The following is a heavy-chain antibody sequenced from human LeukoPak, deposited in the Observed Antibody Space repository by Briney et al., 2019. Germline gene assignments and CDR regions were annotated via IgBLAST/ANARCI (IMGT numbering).Heavy chain of an antibody. CDR3: AKSPVGRSSSWYCYFDY. Sequence: GESLRLSCAASGFTFSTYSMNWLRLAPGKGLEWVSSISPDSNYKYYVDSVKGRFTISRDNAKSSLYLQMNSLRAEDTAVYYCAKSPVGRSSSWYCYFDYWGQGTLVTVSS. D-gene: IGHD6-13*01. V-gene: IGHV3-21*01. J-gene: IGHJ4*02. CDR1: GFTFSTYS. CDR2: ISPDSNYK.